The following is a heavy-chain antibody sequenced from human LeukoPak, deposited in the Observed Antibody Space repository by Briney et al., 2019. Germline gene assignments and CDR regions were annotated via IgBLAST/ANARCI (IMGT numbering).Heavy chain of an antibody. J-gene: IGHJ4*02. Sequence: GGSLRLSCAASGFTFSNAWMSWVRQAPGKGLEWVGLIRDKPDGGTTDYAAPVKGRFTISRDDSKSMLYLQMNSLKTEDTAVYYCTTSYYDSSGFRAWGQGTLVTVSS. D-gene: IGHD3-22*01. CDR3: TTSYYDSSGFRA. V-gene: IGHV3-15*01. CDR2: IRDKPDGGTT. CDR1: GFTFSNAW.